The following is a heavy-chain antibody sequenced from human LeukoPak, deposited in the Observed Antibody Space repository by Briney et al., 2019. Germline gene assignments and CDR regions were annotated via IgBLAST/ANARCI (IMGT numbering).Heavy chain of an antibody. CDR3: ARTPDDAFDI. Sequence: PSETLSLTCTVSGGSLTSTNYYWGWIRQSPGKGLEWIGSIYYSGSTYYNPSLKSRVTISVDTSKNQLSLKFTSVTAADTAVYYCARTPDDAFDIWGQGTMVTVSS. CDR1: GGSLTSTNYY. J-gene: IGHJ3*02. CDR2: IYYSGST. V-gene: IGHV4-39*01.